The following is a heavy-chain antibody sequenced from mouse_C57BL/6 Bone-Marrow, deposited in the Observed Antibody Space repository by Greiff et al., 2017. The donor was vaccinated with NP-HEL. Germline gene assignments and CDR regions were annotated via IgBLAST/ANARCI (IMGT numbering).Heavy chain of an antibody. Sequence: QVHVKQSGPELVKPGASVKISCKASGYAFSSSWMNWVKQRPGKGLEWIGRIYPGDGDTNYNGKFKGKATLTADKSSSTAYMQLSSLTSEDSAVYFCARENGYDYFDYWGQGTTLTVSS. V-gene: IGHV1-82*01. J-gene: IGHJ2*01. CDR2: IYPGDGDT. D-gene: IGHD2-3*01. CDR1: GYAFSSSW. CDR3: ARENGYDYFDY.